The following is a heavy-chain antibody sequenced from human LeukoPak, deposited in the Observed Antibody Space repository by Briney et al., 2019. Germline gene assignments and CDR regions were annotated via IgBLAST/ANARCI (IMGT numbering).Heavy chain of an antibody. CDR1: LFTFRDYR. Sequence: GGSLRLSRAPSLFTFRDYRMEGGCHAPGKGLVCVSRINTDGTSTYYADSVKGRFTISRDNAKNTLYLQMNSLRVEDTAVYYCTSPVNGDELFDYWGQGILVTVSS. CDR2: INTDGTST. CDR3: TSPVNGDELFDY. J-gene: IGHJ4*02. V-gene: IGHV3-74*01. D-gene: IGHD4-17*01.